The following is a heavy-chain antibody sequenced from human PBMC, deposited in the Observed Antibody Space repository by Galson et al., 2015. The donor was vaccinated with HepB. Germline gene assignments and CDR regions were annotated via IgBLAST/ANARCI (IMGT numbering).Heavy chain of an antibody. V-gene: IGHV1-8*01. Sequence: SVKVSCKASGYTFTSYDINWVRQATGQGLEWMGWMNPNSGNTGYARKFQGRVTMTRNTFISTAYMELSSLRSEDTAVYYCARECRDAFDIWGQGTMVTVSS. CDR2: MNPNSGNT. J-gene: IGHJ3*02. CDR1: GYTFTSYD. CDR3: ARECRDAFDI.